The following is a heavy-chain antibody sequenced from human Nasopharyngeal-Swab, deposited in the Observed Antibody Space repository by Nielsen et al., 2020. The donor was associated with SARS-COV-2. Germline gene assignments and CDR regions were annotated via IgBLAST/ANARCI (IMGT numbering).Heavy chain of an antibody. V-gene: IGHV1-46*01. D-gene: IGHD1-26*01. J-gene: IGHJ4*02. Sequence: ASVKVSCKASGYTFTSYYMHWVRQAPGQGLEWMGIINPSGGSTSYAQKYQGRVTMTRDTSTSTVYMELSSLRSEDTAVYYRAITEGELHFDYWGQGTLVTVSS. CDR3: AITEGELHFDY. CDR1: GYTFTSYY. CDR2: INPSGGST.